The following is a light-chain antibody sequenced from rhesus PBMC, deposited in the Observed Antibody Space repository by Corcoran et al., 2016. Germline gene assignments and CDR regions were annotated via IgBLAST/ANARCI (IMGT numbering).Light chain of an antibody. CDR2: EVN. CDR1: SNDIGANKY. Sequence: QAALTQPRSVSASPGQSVTISCTGTSNDIGANKYVSWYRQHPGTAPKVLIYEVNKRAFGVSARFSGAKSGNTASLTISGLQAEDEADYDCSSCAANNSFLFGTGTKLTVL. V-gene: IGLV2-32*02. CDR3: SSCAANNSFL. J-gene: IGLJ6*01.